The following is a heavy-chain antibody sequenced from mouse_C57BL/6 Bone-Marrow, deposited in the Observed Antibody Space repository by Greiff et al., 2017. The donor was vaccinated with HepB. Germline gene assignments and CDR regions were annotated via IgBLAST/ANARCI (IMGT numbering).Heavy chain of an antibody. CDR2: IDPSDSYT. CDR1: GYTFTSYW. CDR3: ARAPSYYGSSYEYFDV. J-gene: IGHJ1*03. V-gene: IGHV1-50*01. D-gene: IGHD1-1*01. Sequence: QVQLKQPGAELVKPGASVKLSCKASGYTFTSYWMQWVKQRPGQGLEWIGEIDPSDSYTNYNQKFKGKATLTVDTSSSKAYMQLSSLTSEDSAVYYCARAPSYYGSSYEYFDVWGTGTTVTVSS.